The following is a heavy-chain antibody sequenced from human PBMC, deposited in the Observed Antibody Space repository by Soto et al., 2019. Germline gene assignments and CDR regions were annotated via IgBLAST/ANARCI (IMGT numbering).Heavy chain of an antibody. CDR1: GASVSSTYW. CDR3: ARYNAASGTYYFDY. V-gene: IGHV4-4*02. D-gene: IGHD6-13*01. CDR2: INHRGSA. Sequence: QVELQESGPGLVKPSGTLSLTCAVSGASVSSTYWWSWVRQPPGKGPEWIGEINHRGSANYNPSLKRRVTMSLDISKSQFSLRLTSVKAADTAVYFCARYNAASGTYYFDYWGRGALVTVSS. J-gene: IGHJ4*02.